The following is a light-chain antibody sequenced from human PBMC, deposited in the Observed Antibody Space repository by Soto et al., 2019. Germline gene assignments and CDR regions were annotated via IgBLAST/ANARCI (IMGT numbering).Light chain of an antibody. CDR3: HQYVSSWT. CDR1: QSVSSTY. V-gene: IGKV3-20*01. CDR2: GAS. J-gene: IGKJ1*01. Sequence: SVLTQSPGTLSLSPGERATLSCMASQSVSSTYVAWYQQKSGQAPRLLIYGASSRATGIPDRFSGSGSGTDFTLTISRLEPEDFAVYYCHQYVSSWTFGQGTKVDIK.